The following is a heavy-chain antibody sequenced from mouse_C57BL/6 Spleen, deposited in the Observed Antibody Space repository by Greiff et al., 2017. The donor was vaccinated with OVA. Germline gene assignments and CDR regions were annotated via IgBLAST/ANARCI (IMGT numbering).Heavy chain of an antibody. J-gene: IGHJ3*01. CDR1: GFNIKDDY. Sequence: VQLQESGAELVRPGASVKLSCTASGFNIKDDYMHWVKQRPEQGLEWIGWIDPENGDTEYASKFQGKATITADTSSNTASLQLSSLTSEDTAVYYCTLNWAAWFAYWGQGTLVTVSA. D-gene: IGHD4-1*02. V-gene: IGHV14-4*01. CDR3: TLNWAAWFAY. CDR2: IDPENGDT.